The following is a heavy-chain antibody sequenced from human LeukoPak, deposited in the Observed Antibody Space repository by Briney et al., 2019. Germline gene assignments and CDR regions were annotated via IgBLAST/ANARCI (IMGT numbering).Heavy chain of an antibody. J-gene: IGHJ4*02. V-gene: IGHV3-74*01. D-gene: IGHD5-18*01. CDR2: INSDGSSR. Sequence: PGGSLRLSCAASGFTFSSYWMHWVRQAPGKGLVWVSRINSDGSSRTYADSVRGRFTISRDNAKNSLYLQMNSLRAEDTAVYYCARDLRGIQLYYYFDYWGQGTLVTVSS. CDR1: GFTFSSYW. CDR3: ARDLRGIQLYYYFDY.